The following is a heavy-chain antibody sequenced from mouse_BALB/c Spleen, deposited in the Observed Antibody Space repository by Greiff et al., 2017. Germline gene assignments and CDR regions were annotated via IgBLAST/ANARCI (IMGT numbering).Heavy chain of an antibody. CDR2: IYPGNSDT. J-gene: IGHJ4*01. CDR1: GYSFTSYW. CDR3: TRGITYYYGSSYQGAMDY. D-gene: IGHD1-1*01. Sequence: EVQLQQSGTVLARPGASVKMSCKASGYSFTSYWMHWVKQRPGQGLEWIGAIYPGNSDTSYNQKFKGKAKLTAVTSASTAYMELSSLTNEDSAVYYCTRGITYYYGSSYQGAMDYWGQGTSVTVSS. V-gene: IGHV1-5*01.